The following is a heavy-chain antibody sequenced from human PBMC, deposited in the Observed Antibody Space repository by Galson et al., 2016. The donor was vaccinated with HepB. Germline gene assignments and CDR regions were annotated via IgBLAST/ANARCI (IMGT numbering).Heavy chain of an antibody. J-gene: IGHJ5*02. CDR2: ISYGGTT. D-gene: IGHD2-2*02. V-gene: IGHV3-53*01. Sequence: SLRLSCAASGFTVSSTYMTWVRQAPGKGLEWVSLISYGGTTYYAESVKGRFTISRDNSNNILYLQMNSLRAEDTAVYYCVRAPALPAPSPWGQGTLVTVPS. CDR1: GFTVSSTY. CDR3: VRAPALPAPSP.